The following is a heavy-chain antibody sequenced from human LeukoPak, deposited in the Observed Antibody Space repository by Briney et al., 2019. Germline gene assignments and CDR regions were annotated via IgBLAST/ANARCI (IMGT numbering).Heavy chain of an antibody. CDR3: ARYGGYCSSTSCLYYFDY. D-gene: IGHD2-2*01. J-gene: IGHJ4*02. CDR1: GYTFTSYG. V-gene: IGHV1-18*01. CDR2: ISAYNGNT. Sequence: GASVKVSCKASGYTFTSYGISWVRQAPGQGLEWMGWISAYNGNTNYAQKLQGRVTTTTDTSTSTAYMELRSLRSDDTAVYYCARYGGYCSSTSCLYYFDYWGQGTLVTVSS.